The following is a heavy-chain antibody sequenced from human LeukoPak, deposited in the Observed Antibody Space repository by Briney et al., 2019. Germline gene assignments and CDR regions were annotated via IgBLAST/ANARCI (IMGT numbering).Heavy chain of an antibody. D-gene: IGHD3-22*01. CDR1: GFAFSSYG. V-gene: IGHV3-30*02. Sequence: GGSLRLSCAASGFAFSSYGMHWVRQAPGKGLEWVAYIHYDSSTEDYADSVKGRFTISRDNSKNSLYLQMNSLRAEDTAVYYCARRSGFYNYFDFWGQGTLVTVSS. CDR2: IHYDSSTE. CDR3: ARRSGFYNYFDF. J-gene: IGHJ4*02.